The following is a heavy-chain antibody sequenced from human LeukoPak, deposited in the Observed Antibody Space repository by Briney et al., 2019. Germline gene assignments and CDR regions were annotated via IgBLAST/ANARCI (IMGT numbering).Heavy chain of an antibody. Sequence: PGGSLRLSCAASGFTFSSYAMSWVRQAPGKGPEWVSAISGSGGSTYYADSVKGRFTISRDNSKNTLYLQMNSLRAEDTAVYYCAKDEYSSSSHFDYWGQGTLVTVSS. CDR2: ISGSGGST. D-gene: IGHD6-6*01. J-gene: IGHJ4*02. CDR1: GFTFSSYA. V-gene: IGHV3-23*01. CDR3: AKDEYSSSSHFDY.